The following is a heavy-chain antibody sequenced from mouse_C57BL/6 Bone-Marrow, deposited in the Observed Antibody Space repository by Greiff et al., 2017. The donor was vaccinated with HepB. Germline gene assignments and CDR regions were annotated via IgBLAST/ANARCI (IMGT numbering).Heavy chain of an antibody. Sequence: QVQLKESGAELVRPGASVTLSCKASGYTFTDYEMHWVKQTPVHGLEWIGAIDPETGGTAYNQKFKGKAILTADKSSSTAYMELRSLTSEDSAVYYGTRKRDPPWYFDVWGTGTTVTVSS. CDR1: GYTFTDYE. CDR2: IDPETGGT. D-gene: IGHD3-3*01. CDR3: TRKRDPPWYFDV. J-gene: IGHJ1*03. V-gene: IGHV1-15*01.